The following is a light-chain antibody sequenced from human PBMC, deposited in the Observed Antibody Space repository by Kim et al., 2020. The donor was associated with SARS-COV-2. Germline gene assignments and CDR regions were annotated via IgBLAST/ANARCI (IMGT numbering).Light chain of an antibody. CDR3: HQYGSSLYT. V-gene: IGKV3-20*01. J-gene: IGKJ2*01. CDR2: GAS. CDR1: QSISSSY. Sequence: EIVLTQSPGTLSLSPGERATLSCRASQSISSSYLAWYQQKPGQAPRLLIYGASSRATGIPDRFSGSGSGTDFTLTISRLEPEDFALYSCHQYGSSLYTFGQGTKLEI.